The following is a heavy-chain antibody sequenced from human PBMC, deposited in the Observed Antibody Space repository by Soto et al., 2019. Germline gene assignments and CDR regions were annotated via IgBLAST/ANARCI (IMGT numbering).Heavy chain of an antibody. J-gene: IGHJ4*02. V-gene: IGHV4-59*08. CDR1: GCSISNHY. CDR3: ARRSTTDYFDY. D-gene: IGHD1-1*01. Sequence: SETLSLTCTVSGCSISNHYWSWIRQPPGKGLEWIGYIYYSGRTNYNPSLKSRVTISVDTSKNQFSLKLSSVTAADTAVYYCARRSTTDYFDYWGQGTLVTVSS. CDR2: IYYSGRT.